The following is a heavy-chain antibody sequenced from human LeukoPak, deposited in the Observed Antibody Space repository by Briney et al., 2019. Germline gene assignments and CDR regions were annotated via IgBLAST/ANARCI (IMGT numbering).Heavy chain of an antibody. Sequence: ASVKVSCKASGYTFTSYDINWVRQATGQGLEWMGWMNPNSGNTGYAQKFQGRVTMTRNTSISTAYMELSSLRSEDTAVYYCARGRPTSSGWFFYYYYYYMDVWGKGTTVTVSS. J-gene: IGHJ6*03. CDR3: ARGRPTSSGWFFYYYYYYMDV. CDR2: MNPNSGNT. CDR1: GYTFTSYD. D-gene: IGHD6-19*01. V-gene: IGHV1-8*01.